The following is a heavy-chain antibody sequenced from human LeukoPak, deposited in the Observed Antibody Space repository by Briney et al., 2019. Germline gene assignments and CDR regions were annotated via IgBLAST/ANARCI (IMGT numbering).Heavy chain of an antibody. J-gene: IGHJ4*02. D-gene: IGHD2-15*01. CDR3: ARQYCSGGSCSLDY. V-gene: IGHV3-48*03. CDR1: GFTFSIYE. Sequence: GGSLRLSCAASGFTFSIYEMNWVRQAPGKGLEWVSYISSSGSTIYYADSVKGRFTISRDNAKNSLYLQMNSLRAEDTAVYYCARQYCSGGSCSLDYWGQGTLVTVSS. CDR2: ISSSGSTI.